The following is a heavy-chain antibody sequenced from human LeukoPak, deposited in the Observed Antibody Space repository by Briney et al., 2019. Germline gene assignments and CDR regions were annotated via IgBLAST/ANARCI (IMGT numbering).Heavy chain of an antibody. V-gene: IGHV4-59*12. CDR1: GGSISSYY. D-gene: IGHD4-23*01. CDR3: ARDPANNGGRNWYDP. CDR2: IYYSGST. J-gene: IGHJ5*02. Sequence: SETLSLTCTVSGGSISSYYWSWIRQPPGKGLEWIGYIYYSGSTNYNPSLKSRVTISVNTSKNQFSLKLSSVTAADTAAYYCARDPANNGGRNWYDPWGQGTLVTVSS.